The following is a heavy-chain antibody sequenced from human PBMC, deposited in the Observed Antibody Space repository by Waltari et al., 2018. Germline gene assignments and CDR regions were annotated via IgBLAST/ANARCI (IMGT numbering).Heavy chain of an antibody. J-gene: IGHJ4*02. CDR1: GYSISSGYY. Sequence: QVQLQESGPGLVKPSETLSLTCAVSGYSISSGYYWGWIRQPPGKGLEWIGSIYHSGSTYYNPSLKSRVTISVDTSKNQFSLKLSSVTAADTAVYYCARAFPGGGRIYGLDNWGQGTLITVSS. CDR2: IYHSGST. D-gene: IGHD3-16*01. V-gene: IGHV4-38-2*01. CDR3: ARAFPGGGRIYGLDN.